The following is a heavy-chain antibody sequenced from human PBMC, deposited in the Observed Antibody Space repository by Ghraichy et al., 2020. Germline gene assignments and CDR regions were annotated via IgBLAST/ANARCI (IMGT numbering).Heavy chain of an antibody. CDR1: GGSISSYY. J-gene: IGHJ3*02. D-gene: IGHD6-13*01. V-gene: IGHV4-59*01. CDR2: IYYSGST. CDR3: ARDHPLYSSSYPDAFDI. Sequence: ESLNISCTVSGGSISSYYWSWIRQPPGKGLEWIGYIYYSGSTNYNPSLKSRVTISVDTSKNQFSLKLSSVTAADTAVYYCARDHPLYSSSYPDAFDIWGQGTMVTVSS.